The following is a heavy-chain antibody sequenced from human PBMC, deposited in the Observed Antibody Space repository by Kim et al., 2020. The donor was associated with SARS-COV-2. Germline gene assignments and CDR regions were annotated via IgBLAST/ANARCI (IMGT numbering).Heavy chain of an antibody. V-gene: IGHV4-31*02. J-gene: IGHJ4*02. Sequence: SLRGRVTISVDTSKNQFSLKVSSVTAADTAVYYCARGRITIFGVVTEFDYWGQRTLVTVSS. D-gene: IGHD3-3*01. CDR3: ARGRITIFGVVTEFDY.